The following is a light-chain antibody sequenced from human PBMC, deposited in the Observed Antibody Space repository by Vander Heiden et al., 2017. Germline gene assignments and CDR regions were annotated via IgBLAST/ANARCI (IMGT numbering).Light chain of an antibody. J-gene: IGLJ3*02. CDR1: TGAVTSGHY. V-gene: IGLV7-46*01. CDR2: DTS. Sequence: HAVVTPQPSLTVSPRGPVTLTCGSSTGAVTSGHYPYWFQQMPGQAPRTLIDDTSNTHSWTPARFSGSLRGGRAALTLSGAQAEDEADYYCLLSYSGARVFGGGTKLTVL. CDR3: LLSYSGARV.